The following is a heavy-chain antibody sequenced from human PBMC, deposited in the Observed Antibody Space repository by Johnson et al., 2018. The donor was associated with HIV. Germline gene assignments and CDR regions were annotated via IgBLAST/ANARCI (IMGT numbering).Heavy chain of an antibody. CDR1: GFTFEDYG. V-gene: IGHV3-20*04. CDR2: INWNGGST. J-gene: IGHJ3*02. D-gene: IGHD6-13*01. CDR3: ARVRTAAGFDALDI. Sequence: VQLVESGGRVVRPGGSLRLSCAASGFTFEDYGMSWVREAPGKGLEWVSGINWNGGSTGYVDSVKGRFTISRDNAKNSLYLQMNSLRAEDTALYYCARVRTAAGFDALDIWGQGTMVTVSS.